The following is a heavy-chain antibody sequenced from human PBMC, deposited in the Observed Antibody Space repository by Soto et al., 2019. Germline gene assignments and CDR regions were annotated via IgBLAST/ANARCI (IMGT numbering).Heavy chain of an antibody. D-gene: IGHD5-12*01. CDR3: ARDSPIGSTYSGYDAIDS. J-gene: IGHJ4*02. Sequence: QVQLVQSGAEVKKPGSSVKVSCKASGGTFSTSTFTWVRQAPGQGLEWMGRTIPILDVADYAQDFQGRVTITADKSTSTGYMELTSLTSNDTAVYYCARDSPIGSTYSGYDAIDSWGQGTLVTVSS. CDR1: GGTFSTST. V-gene: IGHV1-69*08. CDR2: TIPILDVA.